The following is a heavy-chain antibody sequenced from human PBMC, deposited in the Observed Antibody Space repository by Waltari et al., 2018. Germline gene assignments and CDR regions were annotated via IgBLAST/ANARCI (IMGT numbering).Heavy chain of an antibody. J-gene: IGHJ4*02. CDR2: IYYSGST. CDR3: AREVYSGSYFGY. V-gene: IGHV4-39*07. CDR1: GGSISSSSYY. D-gene: IGHD1-26*01. Sequence: QLQLQESGPGLVKPSETLSLTCTVSGGSISSSSYYWGWIRQPPGKGLEWIGSIYYSGSTYYNPSLKSRGTISVDTSKNQFSLKLSSVTAADTAVYYCAREVYSGSYFGYWGQGTLVTVSS.